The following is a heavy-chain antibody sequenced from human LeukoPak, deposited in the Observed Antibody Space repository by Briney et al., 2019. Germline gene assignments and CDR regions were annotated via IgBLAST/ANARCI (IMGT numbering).Heavy chain of an antibody. Sequence: PGGSLRLSCAASGFTFSNYSMNWVRQAPGKRLEWLSYISSSSSMTYYADSVKGRLTISRDNAKHSLYLQMKSLRAEDTAVYYCAREGLVKDTSMAMRSYYYYYMDAWGKGTTVTVSS. CDR3: AREGLVKDTSMAMRSYYYYYMDA. J-gene: IGHJ6*03. CDR1: GFTFSNYS. D-gene: IGHD5-18*01. CDR2: ISSSSSMT. V-gene: IGHV3-48*01.